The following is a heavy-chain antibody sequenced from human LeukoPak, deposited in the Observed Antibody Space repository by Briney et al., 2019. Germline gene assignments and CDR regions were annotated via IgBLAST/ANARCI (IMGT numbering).Heavy chain of an antibody. D-gene: IGHD4-23*01. CDR3: AKFGGPNSELFY. V-gene: IGHV3-23*01. CDR1: GFTFSSYA. Sequence: GGSLRLSCAASGFTFSSYAMSWVRQAPGEGLEWVSAISGSGGSTYYADSVKGRFTISRDNSKNTLYLQMKSLRAGDTAVYYCAKFGGPNSELFYWGQGTLVTVSS. J-gene: IGHJ4*02. CDR2: ISGSGGST.